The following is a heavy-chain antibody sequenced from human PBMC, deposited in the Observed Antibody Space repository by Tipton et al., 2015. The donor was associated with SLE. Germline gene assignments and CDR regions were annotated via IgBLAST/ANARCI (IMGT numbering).Heavy chain of an antibody. D-gene: IGHD3-10*01. CDR1: GGSVNSGGYY. J-gene: IGHJ4*01. CDR2: IYYTGST. CDR3: ARGAKERITLVRVRPYYFDY. Sequence: TLSLTCTVSGGSVNSGGYYWSWIRQHPGKGLEWIGYIYYTGSTYYNPSLKSRVTISVDTSKNQFSLKLSSVTAADTSVYYCARGAKERITLVRVRPYYFDYWGQGSLVTVSS. V-gene: IGHV4-31*03.